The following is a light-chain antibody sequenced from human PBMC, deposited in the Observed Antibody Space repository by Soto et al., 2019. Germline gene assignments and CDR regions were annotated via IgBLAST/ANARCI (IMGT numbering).Light chain of an antibody. CDR1: QSVSSY. CDR2: DAS. Sequence: EIVLTQSQATLSLSPGERATLSCRACQSVSSYLAWYQQKPGQAPRLLIYDASNRATGIPARFSGSGSGTDFTLTISSREPEDFAGYYCQQRSNWPLTFGGGTKVEIK. V-gene: IGKV3-11*01. CDR3: QQRSNWPLT. J-gene: IGKJ4*01.